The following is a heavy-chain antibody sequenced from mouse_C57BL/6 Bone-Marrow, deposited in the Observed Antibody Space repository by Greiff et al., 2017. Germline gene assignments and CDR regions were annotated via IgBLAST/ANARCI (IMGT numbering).Heavy chain of an antibody. CDR3: ARRGIYYGSPFAY. CDR1: GYTFTNYW. Sequence: VQLQQSGAELVRPGTSVKMSCKASGYTFTNYWIGWAKQRPGHGLEWIGDIYPGGGYTNYNEKFKGKATLTADKSSSTAYMQFSSLTSEDSAIYYCARRGIYYGSPFAYWGQGTLVTVSA. V-gene: IGHV1-63*01. D-gene: IGHD1-1*01. J-gene: IGHJ3*01. CDR2: IYPGGGYT.